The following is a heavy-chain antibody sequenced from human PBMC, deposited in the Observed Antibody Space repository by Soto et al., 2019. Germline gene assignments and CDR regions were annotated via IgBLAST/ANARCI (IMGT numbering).Heavy chain of an antibody. D-gene: IGHD5-12*01. CDR2: INAGNGNT. Sequence: ASVKVSCTASGYTFTSYAMHWVRQAPGQRLEWMGWINAGNGNTKYSQKFQGRVTITRDTSASTAYMELSSLRSEDTAVYYCAREPLYSGYDFGSDYWGQGTLVTVSS. CDR3: AREPLYSGYDFGSDY. CDR1: GYTFTSYA. J-gene: IGHJ4*02. V-gene: IGHV1-3*01.